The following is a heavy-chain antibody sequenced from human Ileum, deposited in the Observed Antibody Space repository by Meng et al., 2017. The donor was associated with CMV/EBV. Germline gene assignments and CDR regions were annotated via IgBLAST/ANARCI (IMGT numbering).Heavy chain of an antibody. V-gene: IGHV3-7*01. CDR2: IRQDGNEK. CDR3: ARTTSTTCYDY. CDR1: GFTFNGYW. D-gene: IGHD2-2*01. Sequence: GESLKISCVASGFTFNGYWMTWVRQAPGKGLEWVANIRQDGNEKKYVDSVKGRFTISRDNAKSSLFLQMNSLRVEDTAVYYCARTTSTTCYDYWGQGTLVT. J-gene: IGHJ4*02.